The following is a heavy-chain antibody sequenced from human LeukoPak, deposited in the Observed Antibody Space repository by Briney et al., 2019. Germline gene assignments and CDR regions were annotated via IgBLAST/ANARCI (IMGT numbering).Heavy chain of an antibody. CDR2: ISGSGGST. J-gene: IGHJ6*02. V-gene: IGHV3-23*01. D-gene: IGHD2-2*01. Sequence: GGSLRLSCAASGFTFSSYAMSWVRQAPGKGLEWVSAISGSGGSTYYADSVEGRFTISRDNSKNTLYLQMNSLRAEDTAVYYCAKPYVPAGMAYGMDVWGQGTTVTVSS. CDR1: GFTFSSYA. CDR3: AKPYVPAGMAYGMDV.